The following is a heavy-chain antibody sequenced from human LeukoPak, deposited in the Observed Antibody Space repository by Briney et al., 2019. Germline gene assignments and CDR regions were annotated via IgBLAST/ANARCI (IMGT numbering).Heavy chain of an antibody. J-gene: IGHJ5*02. CDR3: ARDRTYYYDSNL. D-gene: IGHD3-22*01. V-gene: IGHV3-48*03. CDR2: ISSSGSTI. Sequence: GGSLRLSCAASGFTFSGYEMNWVRQAPGKGLEWVSYISSSGSTIYYADSVKGRFTISRDNAKNSLYLQMNSLRAEDTAVYYCARDRTYYYDSNLWGQGTLVTVSS. CDR1: GFTFSGYE.